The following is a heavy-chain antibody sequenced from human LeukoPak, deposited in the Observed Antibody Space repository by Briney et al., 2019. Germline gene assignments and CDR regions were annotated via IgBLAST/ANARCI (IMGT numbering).Heavy chain of an antibody. D-gene: IGHD3-10*01. V-gene: IGHV4-39*07. Sequence: SETLSLTCTVSGGSISSSSYYWGWIRQPPGKGLEWIGSIYYSGSTNYNPSLKSRVTISVDTSKNQFSLKLSSVTAADTAVYYCARLVRGRLDYWGQGTLVTVSS. CDR1: GGSISSSSYY. CDR3: ARLVRGRLDY. J-gene: IGHJ4*02. CDR2: IYYSGST.